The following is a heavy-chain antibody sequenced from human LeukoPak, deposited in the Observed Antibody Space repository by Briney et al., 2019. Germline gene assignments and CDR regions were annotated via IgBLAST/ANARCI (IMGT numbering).Heavy chain of an antibody. V-gene: IGHV1-2*02. CDR3: ARDHYHKIHSVMVTAPDY. J-gene: IGHJ4*02. CDR1: GYTFTGYY. D-gene: IGHD2-21*02. Sequence: ASVKVSCKASGYTFTGYYMHWVRQAPGQGLEWMGWINPNSGGTNYAQKFQGRVTMTRDTSISTAYMELSRLRSDDTAVYYCARDHYHKIHSVMVTAPDYWGQGTLVIVSS. CDR2: INPNSGGT.